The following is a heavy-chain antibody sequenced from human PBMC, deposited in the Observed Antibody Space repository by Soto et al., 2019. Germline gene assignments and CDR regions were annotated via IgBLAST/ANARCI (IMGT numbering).Heavy chain of an antibody. Sequence: GASVKVSCKASGYTFTSYGISWVRQAPGQGLEWMAWISAYNGNTNYAQKLQGRVTMTTDTSTSTAYMELRSLRSDDTAVYYCVRVVAIPGYPDYWGQGTLVTVSS. CDR3: VRVVAIPGYPDY. D-gene: IGHD5-12*01. J-gene: IGHJ4*02. CDR1: GYTFTSYG. V-gene: IGHV1-18*01. CDR2: ISAYNGNT.